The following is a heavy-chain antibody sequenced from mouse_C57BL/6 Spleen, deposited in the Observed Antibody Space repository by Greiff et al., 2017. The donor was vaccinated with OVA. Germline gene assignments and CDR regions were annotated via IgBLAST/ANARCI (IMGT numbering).Heavy chain of an antibody. J-gene: IGHJ2*01. Sequence: VQLQQSGAELVRPGASVTLSFKASGYTFTDYEMHWVKQTPVHGLEWIGAIDPETGGTAYNQKFKGKAILTADKSSSTAYMELRSLTSEDSAVYYCTSFQTGTSLYFDYWGQGTTLTVSS. V-gene: IGHV1-15*01. CDR3: TSFQTGTSLYFDY. CDR2: IDPETGGT. CDR1: GYTFTDYE. D-gene: IGHD4-1*01.